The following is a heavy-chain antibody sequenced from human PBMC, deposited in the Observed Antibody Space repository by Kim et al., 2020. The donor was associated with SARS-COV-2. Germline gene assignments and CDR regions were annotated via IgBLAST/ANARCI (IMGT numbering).Heavy chain of an antibody. CDR3: ARDLAGLEPHHDAFDI. CDR2: ISAYNGNT. CDR1: GYTFTSYG. Sequence: SVKVSCKASGYTFTSYGISWVRQAPGQGLEWMGWISAYNGNTNYAQKLQGRVTMTTDTSTSTAYMELRSLRSDDTAVYYCARDLAGLEPHHDAFDIWGQGTMVTVSS. D-gene: IGHD1-1*01. J-gene: IGHJ3*02. V-gene: IGHV1-18*04.